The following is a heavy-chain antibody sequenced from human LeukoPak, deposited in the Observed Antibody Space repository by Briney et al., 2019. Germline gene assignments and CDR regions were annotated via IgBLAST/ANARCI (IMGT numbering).Heavy chain of an antibody. CDR3: TTDLTYYYYYYMDV. CDR2: IKTKADGGTT. J-gene: IGHJ6*03. CDR1: GFAFNTYS. Sequence: GGSLRLSCAASGFAFNTYSMNWVRQAPGKGLEWVGRIKTKADGGTTDYAAPVKGRFTVSRDDSKNTLYLQMNSLKTDDTAVYYCTTDLTYYYYYYMDVWGKGTTVTISS. V-gene: IGHV3-15*01.